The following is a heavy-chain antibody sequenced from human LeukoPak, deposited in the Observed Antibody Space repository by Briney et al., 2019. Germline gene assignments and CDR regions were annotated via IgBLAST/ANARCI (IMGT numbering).Heavy chain of an antibody. CDR1: GLAFSAYK. CDR2: ISTDGYTT. Sequence: GGSLRLSCAASGLAFSAYKMHWVSQAPRKGLVWVSRISTDGYTTDYADFVQDRFTASRDNTKNTWSLEMNSLRAEDTAVYYCATQVPAAVWGIDYWGQGTLVTVSS. CDR3: ATQVPAAVWGIDY. D-gene: IGHD2-2*01. V-gene: IGHV3-74*01. J-gene: IGHJ4*01.